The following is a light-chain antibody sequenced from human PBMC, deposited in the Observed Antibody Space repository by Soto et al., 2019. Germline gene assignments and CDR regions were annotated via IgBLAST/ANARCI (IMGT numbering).Light chain of an antibody. CDR2: GVT. V-gene: IGLV2-8*01. CDR1: SSDVGAYNY. CDR3: TSYAGSNNLI. Sequence: QSALTQPPSASGSPGQSVTISCTGTSSDVGAYNYVSWYQQHPGKAPKLIIYGVTKRPSGVPDRFSGSKSGNTASLTVSGLQAEDEAVYYCTSYAGSNNLIFGGGTKLTVL. J-gene: IGLJ2*01.